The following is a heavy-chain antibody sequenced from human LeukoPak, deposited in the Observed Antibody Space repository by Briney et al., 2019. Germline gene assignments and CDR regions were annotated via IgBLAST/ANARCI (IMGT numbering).Heavy chain of an antibody. CDR3: ARDLPDDYGDPGHAFDI. Sequence: ASVKVSCKASGYTFTSYYMHWVRQAPGQGLEWMGIINPSGGSTSYAQKFQGRVTMTRDTSTSTVYVELSSLRSEDTAVYYCARDLPDDYGDPGHAFDIWGQGTMVTVSS. V-gene: IGHV1-46*01. CDR1: GYTFTSYY. J-gene: IGHJ3*02. D-gene: IGHD4-17*01. CDR2: INPSGGST.